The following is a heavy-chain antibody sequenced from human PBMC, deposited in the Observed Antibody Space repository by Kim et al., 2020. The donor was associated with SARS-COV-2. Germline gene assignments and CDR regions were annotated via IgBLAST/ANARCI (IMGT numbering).Heavy chain of an antibody. V-gene: IGHV3-23*03. J-gene: IGHJ3*02. CDR3: AKDRHELERGDDAFDI. CDR1: GFTFSSYA. CDR2: IYSGGSST. D-gene: IGHD1-1*01. Sequence: GGSLRLSCAASGFTFSSYAMSWVRQAPGKGLEWVSVIYSGGSSTYYADSVKGRFTFSRDNSKNTLYLQMNSLRAEDTAVYYCAKDRHELERGDDAFDIWGQGTMVTVSS.